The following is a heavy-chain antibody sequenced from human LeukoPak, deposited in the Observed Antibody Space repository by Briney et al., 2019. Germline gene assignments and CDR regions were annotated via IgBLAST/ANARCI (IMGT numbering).Heavy chain of an antibody. D-gene: IGHD6-19*01. J-gene: IGHJ4*02. CDR2: IYYSGST. Sequence: SETLSLTCTVSGGSISSYYWSWMRQPPGKGLEWIGYIYYSGSTNYNPSLKSRVTISVDTSKNQFSLKLSSVTAADTAVYYCARVRSSGWFPLDYWGQGTLVTVSS. CDR3: ARVRSSGWFPLDY. V-gene: IGHV4-59*01. CDR1: GGSISSYY.